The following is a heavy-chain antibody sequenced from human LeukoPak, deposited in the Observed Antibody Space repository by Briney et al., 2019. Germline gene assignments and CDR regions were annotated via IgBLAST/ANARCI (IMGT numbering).Heavy chain of an antibody. CDR3: AGDLHGDYVSDF. CDR1: GFTFSSYS. J-gene: IGHJ4*02. Sequence: AGGSLRLSCAVSGFTFSSYSMNWVRQAPGKGLEWVSYISSSGQTIYYADSVKGRFTISRDHAENSLYLQMNSLRVEDTAVYYCAGDLHGDYVSDFWGQGTLVTVSS. D-gene: IGHD4-17*01. V-gene: IGHV3-48*01. CDR2: ISSSGQTI.